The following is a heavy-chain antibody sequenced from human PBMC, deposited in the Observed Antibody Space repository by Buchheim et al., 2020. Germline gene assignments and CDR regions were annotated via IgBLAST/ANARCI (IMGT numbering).Heavy chain of an antibody. CDR3: ARRGTIFGVVPLHYFYMDV. V-gene: IGHV4-4*02. Sequence: QVQLQESGPGLVKPSGTLSLTCAVSGDSISSNHWWSWVRQPPGKGLEWIGEIYHSGSTNYNPSLKRRVTISVDKSKKQFSLKLRSVTAADTAVYYCARRGTIFGVVPLHYFYMDVWGKGTT. CDR2: IYHSGST. CDR1: GDSISSNHW. J-gene: IGHJ6*03. D-gene: IGHD3-3*01.